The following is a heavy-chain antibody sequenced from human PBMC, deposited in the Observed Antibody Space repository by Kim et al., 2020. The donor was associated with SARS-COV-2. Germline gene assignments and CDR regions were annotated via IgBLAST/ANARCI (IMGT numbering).Heavy chain of an antibody. V-gene: IGHV3-30*04. J-gene: IGHJ4*02. Sequence: GGSLRRSCAASGFTFSSYAMHWVRQAPGKGLEWVAVISYDGSNKYYADSVKGRFTISRDNSKNTLYLQMNSLRAEDTAVYYCARVPLGELSTIFDYWGQGTLVTVSS. CDR3: ARVPLGELSTIFDY. D-gene: IGHD3-16*02. CDR1: GFTFSSYA. CDR2: ISYDGSNK.